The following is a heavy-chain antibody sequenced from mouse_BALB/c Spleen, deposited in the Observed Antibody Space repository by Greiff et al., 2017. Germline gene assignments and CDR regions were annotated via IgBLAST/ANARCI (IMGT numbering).Heavy chain of an antibody. J-gene: IGHJ4*01. D-gene: IGHD2-3*01. CDR3: AREDGYYPYYYAMDY. Sequence: VQLQQSGAELARPGASVKLSCKASGYTFTSYWMQWVKQRPGQGLEWIGAIYPGDGDTRYTQKFKGKATLTADKSSSTAYMQLSSLASEDSAVYYCAREDGYYPYYYAMDYWGQGTSVTVSS. CDR1: GYTFTSYW. CDR2: IYPGDGDT. V-gene: IGHV1-87*01.